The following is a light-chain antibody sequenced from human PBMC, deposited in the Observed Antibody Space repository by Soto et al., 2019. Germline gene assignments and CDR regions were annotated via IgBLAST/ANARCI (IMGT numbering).Light chain of an antibody. CDR2: DAS. CDR3: QQHGISHIT. Sequence: EIVLTQSPGTLSLSPGERATLSCRASQSVSSTHLAWYQQKPGQAPRLLIYDASIRATGIPARFSGRGSGTDFTLTISRLEPEDFAVYYCQQHGISHITFGQGTRLEIK. CDR1: QSVSSTH. J-gene: IGKJ5*01. V-gene: IGKV3-20*01.